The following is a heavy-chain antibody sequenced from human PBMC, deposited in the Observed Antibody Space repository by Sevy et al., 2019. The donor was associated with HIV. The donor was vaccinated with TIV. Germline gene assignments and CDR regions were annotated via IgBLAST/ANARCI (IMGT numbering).Heavy chain of an antibody. D-gene: IGHD2-2*01. V-gene: IGHV1-24*01. Sequence: ASVKVSCKVSGYTLTELTMHWVRQAPGKGLEWMGGFDPEDGETTYAQKFQGRVTMTEDTSTDTAYMELSSLRSEDTAVYYCATDLRHIVVVPAAIRSSWFDPWGQGTLVTVSS. CDR1: GYTLTELT. J-gene: IGHJ5*02. CDR3: ATDLRHIVVVPAAIRSSWFDP. CDR2: FDPEDGET.